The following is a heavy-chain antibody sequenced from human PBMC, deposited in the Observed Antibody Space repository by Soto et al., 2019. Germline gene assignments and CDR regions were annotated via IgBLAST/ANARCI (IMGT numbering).Heavy chain of an antibody. CDR3: AKTITTYSGDSRGRGALVDY. Sequence: QVQLVESEGGVVQPGRSLRPSCAASGFTFSTYGMHWVRQPPGKGLEWVAVISSDGKSEHYTDPVKGRFSISRDNSKNTLSLQMNSLRVEDTAVYYCAKTITTYSGDSRGRGALVDYWGQGTLVTVSS. CDR1: GFTFSTYG. V-gene: IGHV3-30*18. D-gene: IGHD3-22*01. CDR2: ISSDGKSE. J-gene: IGHJ4*02.